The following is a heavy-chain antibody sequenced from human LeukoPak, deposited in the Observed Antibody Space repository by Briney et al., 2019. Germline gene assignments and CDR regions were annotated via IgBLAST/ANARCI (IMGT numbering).Heavy chain of an antibody. CDR2: ISGSGGST. J-gene: IGHJ6*03. CDR1: GFTFSSYA. V-gene: IGHV3-23*01. CDR3: AKTGVGVYYMDV. Sequence: GSLRLSCAASGFTFSSYAMSWVRQAPGKGLEWVSAISGSGGSTYYADSVKGRFTISRDNSKNTLYLQMNSLRAEDTAVYYCAKTGVGVYYMDVWGKGTTATVSS. D-gene: IGHD2-8*01.